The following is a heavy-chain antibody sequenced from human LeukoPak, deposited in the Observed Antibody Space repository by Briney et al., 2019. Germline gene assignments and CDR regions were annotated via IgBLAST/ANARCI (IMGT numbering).Heavy chain of an antibody. J-gene: IGHJ1*01. CDR3: AKGSKGGMIVPGGRPKYFQH. CDR2: ICTSGST. D-gene: IGHD3-16*01. CDR1: GGSISSGSYY. Sequence: SETLSLTCTVSGGSISSGSYYWSWIRQPAGKGLEWIGRICTSGSTNYNPSLKSRVTISVDTSKNQFSLKLSSVTAADTAIYYCAKGSKGGMIVPGGRPKYFQHWGQGTLVTVSS. V-gene: IGHV4-61*02.